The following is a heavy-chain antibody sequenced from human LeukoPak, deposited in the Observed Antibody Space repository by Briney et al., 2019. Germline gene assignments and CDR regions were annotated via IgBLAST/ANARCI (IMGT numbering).Heavy chain of an antibody. J-gene: IGHJ6*03. CDR1: GFTFSSYS. CDR2: ISSSSSYI. V-gene: IGHV3-21*01. Sequence: GGSLRLSCAASGFTFSSYSMNWVRQAPGKGLEWVLSISSSSSYIYYADSVKGRFTISRDNAKNSLYLQMNSLRAEDTAVYYCARTPVNYYYMDVWGKGTTVTVSS. CDR3: ARTPVNYYYMDV.